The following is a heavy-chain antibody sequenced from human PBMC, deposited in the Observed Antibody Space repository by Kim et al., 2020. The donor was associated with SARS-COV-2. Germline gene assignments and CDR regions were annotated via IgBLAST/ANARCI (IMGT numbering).Heavy chain of an antibody. V-gene: IGHV4-39*01. CDR1: GDSISGSSYY. J-gene: IGHJ4*02. CDR2: IHYSGST. Sequence: SETLSLTCTVSGDSISGSSYYWGWIRQPPGKGLEWIGSIHYSGSTYYNPSLKSRVTISVDMSKNQFSLNLRSVTAADTAVYYCARLGGGGYDSELDYWGQGNLVTVSS. CDR3: ARLGGGGYDSELDY. D-gene: IGHD5-12*01.